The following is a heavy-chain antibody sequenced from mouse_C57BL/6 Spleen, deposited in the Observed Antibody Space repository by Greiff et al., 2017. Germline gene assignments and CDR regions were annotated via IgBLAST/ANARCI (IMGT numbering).Heavy chain of an antibody. V-gene: IGHV2-5*01. D-gene: IGHD1-1*02. CDR2: IWRGGST. Sequence: VQLVESGPGLVQPSQSLSITCTVSGFSLTSYGVHWVRQSPGKGLEWLGAIWRGGSTDYNAAFMSRLNITKDYSKSQVFFKMNSLQADDTDIYYCAKKKRGGSDDYAMDVWGQGTSVTVSS. J-gene: IGHJ4*01. CDR1: GFSLTSYG. CDR3: AKKKRGGSDDYAMDV.